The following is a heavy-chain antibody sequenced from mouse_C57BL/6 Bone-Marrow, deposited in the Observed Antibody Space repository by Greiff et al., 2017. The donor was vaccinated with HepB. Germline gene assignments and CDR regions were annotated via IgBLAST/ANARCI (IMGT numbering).Heavy chain of an antibody. D-gene: IGHD2-1*01. CDR2: INPNNGGT. V-gene: IGHV1-26*01. Sequence: EVQLQQSGPELVKPGASVKISCKASGYTFTDYYMNWVKQSHGKSLEWIGDINPNNGGTSYNQKFKGKATLTVDKSSSTAYMELRSLTSEDSAVYYCARCLGNDYWGQGTTLTVSS. CDR1: GYTFTDYY. J-gene: IGHJ2*01. CDR3: ARCLGNDY.